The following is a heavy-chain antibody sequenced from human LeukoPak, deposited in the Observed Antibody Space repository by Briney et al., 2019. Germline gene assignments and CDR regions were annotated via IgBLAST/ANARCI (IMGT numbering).Heavy chain of an antibody. Sequence: GGSLRLSCAASGFTFSSYWMSWVRQAPGKGLEWVANINQDGSEKYYVDSVKGRFTISRDNAKNSLYLQMNSLRAEDTAVYYCARDYGDYRWDAFDIWGQGTMVTVSS. D-gene: IGHD4-17*01. J-gene: IGHJ3*02. V-gene: IGHV3-7*03. CDR1: GFTFSSYW. CDR3: ARDYGDYRWDAFDI. CDR2: INQDGSEK.